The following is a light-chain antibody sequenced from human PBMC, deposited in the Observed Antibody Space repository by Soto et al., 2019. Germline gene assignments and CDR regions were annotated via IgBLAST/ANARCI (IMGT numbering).Light chain of an antibody. V-gene: IGLV2-8*01. CDR2: EVT. Sequence: QSALTKPTSASGSPGQSVTISCTGTSSDVGAYKYVSWYQQYPGKAPKLMIYEVTKRPSGVPDRFSGSKSGNTASLTVSGLQAEDEADYYCTSYVGSDSWVFGGGTKVTVL. CDR3: TSYVGSDSWV. J-gene: IGLJ3*02. CDR1: SSDVGAYKY.